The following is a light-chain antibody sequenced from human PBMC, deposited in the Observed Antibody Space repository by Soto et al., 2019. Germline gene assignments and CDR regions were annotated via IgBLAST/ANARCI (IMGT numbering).Light chain of an antibody. V-gene: IGKV3-20*01. CDR1: QSVNNNY. CDR2: GAS. Sequence: EIVLTQSPGTLSLSPGERATLSCRASQSVNNNYLAWYQQKPGQAPRLLIYGASSRATGIPDRFSGSGYGTDSTLTISRLEPEDFAVYYCQQYGSSQYTFGQGTKLEIK. CDR3: QQYGSSQYT. J-gene: IGKJ2*01.